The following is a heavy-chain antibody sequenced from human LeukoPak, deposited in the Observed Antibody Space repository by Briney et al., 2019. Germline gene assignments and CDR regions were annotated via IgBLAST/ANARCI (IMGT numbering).Heavy chain of an antibody. D-gene: IGHD3-10*01. CDR3: AKASTHYYGSGSYRN. CDR2: ISWNSGSI. J-gene: IGHJ4*02. V-gene: IGHV3-9*01. CDR1: GFTFSSYA. Sequence: GGSLRLSCAASGFTFSSYAMHWVRQAPGKGLEWVSGISWNSGSIGYADSVKGRFTISRDNAKNSLYLQMNSLRAEDTALYYCAKASTHYYGSGSYRNWGQGTLVTVSS.